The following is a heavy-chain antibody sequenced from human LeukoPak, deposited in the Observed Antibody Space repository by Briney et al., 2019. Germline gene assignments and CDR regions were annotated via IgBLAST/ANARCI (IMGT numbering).Heavy chain of an antibody. CDR1: GYTFTSYD. V-gene: IGHV1-8*01. Sequence: ASVKVSCKASGYTFTSYDINWVRQATGQGLEWMGWMNPNSGNTGYAQKFQGRVTMTRNTSISTVYMELSSLRFEDTAVYYCARGGSNYHGSGTYYNRYYYYYYMDVWGKGTTVTVSS. CDR2: MNPNSGNT. J-gene: IGHJ6*03. D-gene: IGHD3-10*01. CDR3: ARGGSNYHGSGTYYNRYYYYYYMDV.